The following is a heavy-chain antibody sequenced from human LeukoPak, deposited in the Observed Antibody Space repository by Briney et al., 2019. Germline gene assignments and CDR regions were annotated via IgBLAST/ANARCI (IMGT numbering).Heavy chain of an antibody. D-gene: IGHD2-21*02. CDR2: IRVGRNYI. J-gene: IGHJ4*02. Sequence: GRSLRLSCVAVGHTVGSFRIDSVSQAAGEGMEWVSSIRVGRNYINYAESVRGRFHISRVKARASLCLQMNTLRAQHTVIFYCVRLRSNSDTIGDYYYYDLWGQGTLVTVSS. CDR1: GHTVGSFR. CDR3: VRLRSNSDTIGDYYYYDL. V-gene: IGHV3-21*01.